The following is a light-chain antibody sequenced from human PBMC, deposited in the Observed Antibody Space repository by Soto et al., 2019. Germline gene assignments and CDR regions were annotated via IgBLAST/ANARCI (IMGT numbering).Light chain of an antibody. CDR2: GNS. Sequence: QAVVTQPPSVSGAPGQRVTISCTGSSSNIGAGYDVHWYQQLPGTAPKLLIYGNSNRPSGVPDRFSGSKSGPSASLAITGLQAEDEADYYCQPYDSSLSGVVFGGGTKLTVL. J-gene: IGLJ2*01. CDR3: QPYDSSLSGVV. CDR1: SSNIGAGYD. V-gene: IGLV1-40*01.